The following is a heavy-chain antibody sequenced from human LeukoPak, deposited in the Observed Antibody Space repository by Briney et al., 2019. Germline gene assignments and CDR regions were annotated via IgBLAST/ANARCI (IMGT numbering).Heavy chain of an antibody. D-gene: IGHD3-16*01. V-gene: IGHV3-23*01. CDR3: TRDMRPGGADV. CDR1: GFTFSSYA. CDR2: ISGSGGST. Sequence: GGSLRLSCAASGFTFSSYAMSWVRQAPGKELEWVSAISGSGGSTYYADSVKGRFTISRDKVKNFLYLQTNSLRVEDTALYFCTRDMRPGGADVWGQGTTVTVSS. J-gene: IGHJ6*02.